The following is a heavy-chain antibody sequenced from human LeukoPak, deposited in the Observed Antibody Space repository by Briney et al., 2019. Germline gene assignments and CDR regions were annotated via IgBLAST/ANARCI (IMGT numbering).Heavy chain of an antibody. J-gene: IGHJ4*02. CDR1: GGSISSGDYY. CDR2: IYYSGST. D-gene: IGHD3-3*01. V-gene: IGHV4-30-4*08. Sequence: TSSETLSLTCTVSGGSISSGDYYWSWIRQPPGKGLEWIGYIYYSGSTYYNPSLKSRVTMSVDRSKNQFSLKLSSVTAADTAVYYCARDPGDFWSFDYWGQGTLVTVSS. CDR3: ARDPGDFWSFDY.